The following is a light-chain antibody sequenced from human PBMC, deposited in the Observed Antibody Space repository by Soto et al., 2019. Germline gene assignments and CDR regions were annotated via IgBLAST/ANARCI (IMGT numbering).Light chain of an antibody. CDR2: DAS. CDR1: QSVSNN. J-gene: IGKJ1*01. Sequence: ILMTQSPATLSVSPGERATLSCRASQSVSNNLAWYQQKPGQAPRLLIYDASTRATGIPARFSGIGSGTEVTLTISGLQSDYFAVYYWQQYNNWPPWTFGQGTKVEIK. V-gene: IGKV3-15*01. CDR3: QQYNNWPPWT.